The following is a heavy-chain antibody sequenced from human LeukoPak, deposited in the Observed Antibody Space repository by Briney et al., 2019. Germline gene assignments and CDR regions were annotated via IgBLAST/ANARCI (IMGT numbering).Heavy chain of an antibody. J-gene: IGHJ5*02. D-gene: IGHD3-10*01. CDR2: ISSNGGST. V-gene: IGHV3-64*01. CDR1: GFTFSSYA. Sequence: GGSLRLSCAASGFTFSSYAMHWVRQAPGKGLEYVSAISSNGGSTYYANSVKGRFTISRDNSKNTVYLQMGSLRAEDMAVYYCARASYGSGNNWFDPWGQGTLVTVSS. CDR3: ARASYGSGNNWFDP.